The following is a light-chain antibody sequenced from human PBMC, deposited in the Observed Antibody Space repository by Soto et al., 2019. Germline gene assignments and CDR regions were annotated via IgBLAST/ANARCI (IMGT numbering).Light chain of an antibody. J-gene: IGLJ2*01. CDR2: QDS. CDR1: KLGDKY. V-gene: IGLV3-1*01. CDR3: QAWDSSNVV. Sequence: SYELTQLPSVSVSPGQTASITRSGDKLGDKYTCWYQQKPGQSPVLVIYQDSKRYSGVTERFSGSKSGNTATLTISGTKAMSEAAYYCQAWDSSNVVFGGGTKLTVL.